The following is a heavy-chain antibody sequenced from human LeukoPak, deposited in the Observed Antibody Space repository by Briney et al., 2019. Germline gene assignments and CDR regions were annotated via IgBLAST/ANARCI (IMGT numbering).Heavy chain of an antibody. J-gene: IGHJ6*03. D-gene: IGHD4-23*01. V-gene: IGHV3-48*03. CDR2: ISSSGSTI. CDR1: GFTFSSYE. CDR3: ARPATVGGYYYMDV. Sequence: GGSPRLSCAASGFTFSSYEMNWVRQAPGKGLEWVSYISSSGSTIYYADSVKGRFTISRDNAKNSLYLQMNSLKASDTAMYYCARPATVGGYYYMDVWGKGTTVTISS.